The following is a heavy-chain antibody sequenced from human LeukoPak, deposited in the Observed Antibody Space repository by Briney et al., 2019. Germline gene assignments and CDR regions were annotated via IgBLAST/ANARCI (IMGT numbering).Heavy chain of an antibody. V-gene: IGHV3-53*01. CDR3: ARDREWFPGY. Sequence: PGGSLRLSCAASGFTVSYNYMSWVRQAPGKGLEWVSIIYSDGTIKYADSVKGRFTISRDNSKNTLDLQMNRLRVEDTAVYYCARDREWFPGYWGQGTLVTVSS. CDR2: IYSDGTI. J-gene: IGHJ4*02. D-gene: IGHD3-3*01. CDR1: GFTVSYNY.